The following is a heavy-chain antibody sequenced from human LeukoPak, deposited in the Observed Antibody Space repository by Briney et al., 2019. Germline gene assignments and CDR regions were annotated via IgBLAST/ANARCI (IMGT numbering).Heavy chain of an antibody. V-gene: IGHV3-23*01. J-gene: IGHJ4*02. D-gene: IGHD2-15*01. Sequence: GGSLRLSCAASGFTFDTYATSWVRQAPGKGLEWVSGITAGGGGTYHADSVKGRFTISRDNSKNILYLQMNSLRAEDTAVYYCAKQLFFDYWGQGTLVTVSS. CDR3: AKQLFFDY. CDR2: ITAGGGGT. CDR1: GFTFDTYA.